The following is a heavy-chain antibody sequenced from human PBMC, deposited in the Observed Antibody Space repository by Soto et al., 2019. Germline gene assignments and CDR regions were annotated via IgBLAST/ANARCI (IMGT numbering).Heavy chain of an antibody. V-gene: IGHV1-18*01. CDR3: ARGERYYYDSSGYFGFDY. CDR1: GYTFTSYG. CDR2: ISAYNGNT. J-gene: IGHJ4*02. D-gene: IGHD3-22*01. Sequence: GASVKVSCKASGYTFTSYGISWVRQAPGQGLEWMGWISAYNGNTNYAQKLQGRVTMTTDTSTSTAYMELRSLRSDDTAVYYCARGERYYYDSSGYFGFDYWGQGTLVTVSS.